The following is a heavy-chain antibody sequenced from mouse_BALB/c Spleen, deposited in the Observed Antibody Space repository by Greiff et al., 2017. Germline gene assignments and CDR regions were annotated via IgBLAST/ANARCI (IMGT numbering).Heavy chain of an antibody. V-gene: IGHV5-12-1*01. J-gene: IGHJ2*01. CDR3: ARHYYGYFDY. D-gene: IGHD1-1*01. CDR1: GFAFSSYD. Sequence: EVKLEESGGGLVKPGGSLKLSCAASGFAFSSYDMSWVRQTPEKRLEWVAYISSGGGSTYYPDTVKGRFTISRDNAKNTLYLQMSSLKSEDTAMYYCARHYYGYFDYWGQGTTLTVSS. CDR2: ISSGGGST.